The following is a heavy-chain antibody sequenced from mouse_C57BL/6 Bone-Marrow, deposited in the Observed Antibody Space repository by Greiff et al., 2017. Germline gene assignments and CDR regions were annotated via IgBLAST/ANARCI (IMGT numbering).Heavy chain of an antibody. V-gene: IGHV1-69*01. Sequence: QVQLQQPGAELVMPGASVKLSCKASGYTFTSYWMHWVKLRPGQGLEWIGELDPSDSYTNYNQKFKGKSTLTVDKSSSTAYMQLSSLTSEDSAVYYCAREKSSPLEWYFDVWGTGTTVTVSS. CDR3: AREKSSPLEWYFDV. CDR2: LDPSDSYT. D-gene: IGHD1-3*01. CDR1: GYTFTSYW. J-gene: IGHJ1*03.